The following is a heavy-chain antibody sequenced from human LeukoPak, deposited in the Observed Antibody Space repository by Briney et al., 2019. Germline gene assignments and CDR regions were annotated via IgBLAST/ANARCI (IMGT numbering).Heavy chain of an antibody. D-gene: IGHD2-15*01. CDR2: IIPILGIA. J-gene: IGHJ6*04. V-gene: IGHV1-69*04. CDR3: ARGLALGYCSGGSCYAYDV. CDR1: GGTFSSYA. Sequence: GASVKVSCKASGGTFSSYAISWVRQAPEQGLEWMGRIIPILGIANYAQKFQGRVTITADKSTSTAYMELSSLRSEDTAVYYCARGLALGYCSGGSCYAYDVWGKGTTVTVSS.